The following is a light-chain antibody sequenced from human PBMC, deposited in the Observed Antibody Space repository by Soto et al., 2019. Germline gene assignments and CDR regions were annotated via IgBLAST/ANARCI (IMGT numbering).Light chain of an antibody. Sequence: DIQMTQSPSSVSASVGDIVTITCRASQDNSSWLAWYQQKPGKAPNLLIYAASSLQSGVPSRLSGSGSGTDFTLTINSLQPEDIATYYCQQTNSFPRTFGQGLQVDIK. J-gene: IGKJ1*01. V-gene: IGKV1-12*01. CDR3: QQTNSFPRT. CDR2: AAS. CDR1: QDNSSW.